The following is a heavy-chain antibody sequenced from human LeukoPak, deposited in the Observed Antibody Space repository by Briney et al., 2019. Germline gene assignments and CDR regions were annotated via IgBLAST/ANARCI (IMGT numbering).Heavy chain of an antibody. CDR3: AREPDSSGYSFDY. CDR1: GYSFTNYW. J-gene: IGHJ4*02. V-gene: IGHV5-51*01. Sequence: GESLKISCKSSGYSFTNYWIGWVRQMPGKGLEWMGIIYPDDSDTRYSPSFQGQVTLSADKSGSTTYLQWSSLKASDTAMYYCAREPDSSGYSFDYWGQGTLVTVSS. CDR2: IYPDDSDT. D-gene: IGHD3-22*01.